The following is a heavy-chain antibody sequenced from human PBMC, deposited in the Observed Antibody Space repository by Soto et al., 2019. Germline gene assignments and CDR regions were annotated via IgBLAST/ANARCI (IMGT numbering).Heavy chain of an antibody. CDR3: AREVIPLTTDWYFDL. CDR1: GGSISGGVGGLYY. CDR2: IYDSGST. Sequence: QLQLRESGPGLVKPSETLSLTCTVSGGSISGGVGGLYYWSWIRQPPGKGLEWIGYIYDSGSTYYHPSLQSRVTISVDTSKNQFSLRLSSVTAADPAVYYCAREVIPLTTDWYFDLWGRGTLVTVSS. J-gene: IGHJ2*01. V-gene: IGHV4-30-4*01.